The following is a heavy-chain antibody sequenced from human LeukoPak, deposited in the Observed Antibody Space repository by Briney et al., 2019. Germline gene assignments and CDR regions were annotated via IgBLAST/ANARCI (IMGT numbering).Heavy chain of an antibody. D-gene: IGHD2-2*01. CDR3: AREHCSSTSCYLPGGYYYGMDV. CDR2: ISSSSSYI. V-gene: IGHV3-21*01. CDR1: GFTFSIYV. J-gene: IGHJ6*02. Sequence: GGSLRLSCAASGFTFSIYVMSWVRQAPGKGLEWVSSISSSSSYIYYADSVKGRFTISRDNAKNSLYLQMNSLRAEDTAVYYCAREHCSSTSCYLPGGYYYGMDVWGQGTTVTVSS.